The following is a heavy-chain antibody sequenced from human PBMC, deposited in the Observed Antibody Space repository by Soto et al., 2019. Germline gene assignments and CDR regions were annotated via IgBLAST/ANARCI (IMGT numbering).Heavy chain of an antibody. Sequence: GGSLRLSCAASGFTVSSNYMSWVRQAPGKGLEWVSVIYSGGSTYYADSVKGRFTISRDNSKNTLYLQMNSLRAEDTAVYYCARAAPLHGDYDWFDPWGQGTLVTVSS. D-gene: IGHD4-17*01. CDR1: GFTVSSNY. CDR2: IYSGGST. V-gene: IGHV3-66*01. J-gene: IGHJ5*02. CDR3: ARAAPLHGDYDWFDP.